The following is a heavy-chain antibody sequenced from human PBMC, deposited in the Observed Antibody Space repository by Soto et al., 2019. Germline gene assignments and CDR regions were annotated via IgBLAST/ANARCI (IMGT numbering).Heavy chain of an antibody. V-gene: IGHV3-7*03. CDR3: ARGRGVVVITTDYFDY. CDR2: IKQDGSEK. J-gene: IGHJ4*02. D-gene: IGHD3-22*01. CDR1: ELPFSGFW. Sequence: GGSRKSSGAALELPFSGFWRSGFRRAQGKGREGGPTIKQDGSEKYYVDSVKGRFTISRDNAKNSLYLQMNSLRAEDTAVYYCARGRGVVVITTDYFDYWGQGTLVTVSS.